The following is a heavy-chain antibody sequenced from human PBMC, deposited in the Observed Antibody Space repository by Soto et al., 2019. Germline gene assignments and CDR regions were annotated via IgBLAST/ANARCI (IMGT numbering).Heavy chain of an antibody. J-gene: IGHJ4*02. CDR1: GYTFTSYG. CDR3: ARDRGLRFLEWLFPHY. CDR2: ISAYNGNT. D-gene: IGHD3-3*01. V-gene: IGHV1-18*01. Sequence: QVQLVQSGAEVKKPGASVKVSCKASGYTFTSYGISWVRQAPGQGLEWMGWISAYNGNTNYAQKLQGRVTMTTDTSTSTAHMELRSLRSDDTAVYYCARDRGLRFLEWLFPHYWGQGTLVTVSS.